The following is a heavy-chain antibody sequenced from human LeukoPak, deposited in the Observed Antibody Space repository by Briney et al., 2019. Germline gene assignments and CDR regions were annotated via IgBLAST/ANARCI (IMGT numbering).Heavy chain of an antibody. CDR2: INHSGST. CDR3: ARGPNYDSSGYYYEMAAFDI. Sequence: KPSETLSLTCAVYGGSFSGYYWSWIRQPPGKGPEWIGEINHSGSTNYDPSLKSRVTISVDTSKNQFSLKLSSVTAADTAVYYCARGPNYDSSGYYYEMAAFDIWGQGTMVTVSS. J-gene: IGHJ3*02. V-gene: IGHV4-34*01. CDR1: GGSFSGYY. D-gene: IGHD3-22*01.